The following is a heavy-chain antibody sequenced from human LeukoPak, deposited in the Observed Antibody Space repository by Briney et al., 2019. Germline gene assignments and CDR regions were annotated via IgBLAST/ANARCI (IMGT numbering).Heavy chain of an antibody. CDR1: GFTFSNYN. V-gene: IGHV3-21*01. J-gene: IGHJ4*02. D-gene: IGHD2-2*01. CDR2: ISSSSIYI. Sequence: GGSRRLSCAASGFTFSNYNMNWVRQAPGKGLEWVSSISSSSIYISYADSVKGRFTISRDNTKNALYLQMNSLRAEDTAVFYCARTLYSIVPAVDDYFDSWGQGTLVTVSS. CDR3: ARTLYSIVPAVDDYFDS.